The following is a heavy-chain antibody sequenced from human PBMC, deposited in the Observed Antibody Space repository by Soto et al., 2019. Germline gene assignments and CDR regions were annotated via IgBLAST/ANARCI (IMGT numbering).Heavy chain of an antibody. Sequence: VASVKVSCKASGYTFTGYYMHWVRQAPGQGLEWMGWINPNSGGTNYAQKFQGRVTMTRDTSISTAYTELSRLRSDGTAVYYCARVQILRKLFPPNYWGQGTLVTVSS. CDR2: INPNSGGT. J-gene: IGHJ4*02. CDR1: GYTFTGYY. CDR3: ARVQILRKLFPPNY. V-gene: IGHV1-2*02. D-gene: IGHD2-21*01.